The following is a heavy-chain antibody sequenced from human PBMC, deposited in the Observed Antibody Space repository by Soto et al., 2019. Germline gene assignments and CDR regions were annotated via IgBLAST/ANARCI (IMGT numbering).Heavy chain of an antibody. CDR3: AKTKYCSSTSCPGPYYYYYGMDV. CDR1: GYSFTSYW. V-gene: IGHV5-10-1*01. J-gene: IGHJ6*02. CDR2: IDPSDSYT. D-gene: IGHD2-2*01. Sequence: GESLKISCKGSGYSFTSYWISWVRQMPGKGLEWMGRIDPSDSYTNYSPSFQGHVTISADKSISTAYLQWSSLKASDTAMYYCAKTKYCSSTSCPGPYYYYYGMDVWGQGTTVTVS.